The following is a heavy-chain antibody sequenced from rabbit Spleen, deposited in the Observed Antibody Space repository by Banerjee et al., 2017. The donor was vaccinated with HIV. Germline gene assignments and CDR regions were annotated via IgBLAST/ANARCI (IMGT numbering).Heavy chain of an antibody. CDR1: GFSFSSSYW. D-gene: IGHD8-1*01. J-gene: IGHJ6*01. CDR2: IYGGSSGST. Sequence: QEQLKETGGGLVQPGGSLTLSCTASGFSFSSSYWICWVRQAPGKGLEWIACIYGGSSGSTYSATWAKGRFTLSKTSSTTVTLQMTSLTAADTATYFCARDAGTSFSTYGMDLWGQGTLVTVS. CDR3: ARDAGTSFSTYGMDL. V-gene: IGHV1S45*01.